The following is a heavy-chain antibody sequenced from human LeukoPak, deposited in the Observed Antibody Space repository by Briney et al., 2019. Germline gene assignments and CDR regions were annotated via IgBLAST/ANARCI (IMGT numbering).Heavy chain of an antibody. CDR3: ARDGSSSWYGIFPGYYYYGMDV. CDR2: ISAYNGNT. CDR1: GGTFSSYA. Sequence: GASVKVSCKASGGTFSSYAISWVRQAPGQGLEWMGWISAYNGNTNYAQKLQGRVTMTTDTSTSTAYMELRSLRSDDTAVYYCARDGSSSWYGIFPGYYYYGMDVWGQGTTVTVSS. V-gene: IGHV1-18*01. J-gene: IGHJ6*02. D-gene: IGHD6-13*01.